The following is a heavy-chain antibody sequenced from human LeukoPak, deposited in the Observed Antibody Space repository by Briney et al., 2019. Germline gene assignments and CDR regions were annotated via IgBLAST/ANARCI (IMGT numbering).Heavy chain of an antibody. CDR3: ARLGYCSTTSCHNWFDP. J-gene: IGHJ5*02. Sequence: SETLSLTCAVSGYSISSGYYWGWIRQPPGKGLEWIGSIYHSGSTYYNPSLKSRVTISVDTSKNQFSLKLHSVTAADTAVYYCARLGYCSTTSCHNWFDPWGQGTLVTVSS. CDR2: IYHSGST. D-gene: IGHD2-2*03. V-gene: IGHV4-38-2*01. CDR1: GYSISSGYY.